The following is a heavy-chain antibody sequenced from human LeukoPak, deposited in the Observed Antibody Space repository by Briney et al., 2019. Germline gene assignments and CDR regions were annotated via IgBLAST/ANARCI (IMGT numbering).Heavy chain of an antibody. J-gene: IGHJ4*02. V-gene: IGHV4-30-4*01. CDR1: GGSISSGDYY. D-gene: IGHD5-12*01. CDR2: IYYSGST. Sequence: SETLSLTCTVSGGSISSGDYYWSWIRQPPGKGLEWIGYIYYSGSTYYNPSLKSRVTISVDTSKNQFSLKLSSVTAADTAVYYCARVGGNSGYEAAADFDYWGQGTLVTVSS. CDR3: ARVGGNSGYEAAADFDY.